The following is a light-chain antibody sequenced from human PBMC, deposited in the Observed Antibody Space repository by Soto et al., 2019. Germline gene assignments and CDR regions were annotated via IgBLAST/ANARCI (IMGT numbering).Light chain of an antibody. V-gene: IGKV4-1*01. Sequence: DIVMTQSPDSLAVSLGERATINCKSSQSVLYSSNNKNDLAWYQQKPGQPPKLLIYWASTRESGVPDRFSGIGSETDFTLTISSLQAEDVAVYYCQQYYSTPLTFGGGTKVEIK. CDR3: QQYYSTPLT. CDR1: QSVLYSSNNKND. CDR2: WAS. J-gene: IGKJ4*01.